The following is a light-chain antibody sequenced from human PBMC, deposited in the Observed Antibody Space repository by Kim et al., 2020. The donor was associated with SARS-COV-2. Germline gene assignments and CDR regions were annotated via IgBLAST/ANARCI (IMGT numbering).Light chain of an antibody. Sequence: SPGERATLSCRASQSITDKLAWYQQKPGQAPRLLIYGASVRATGVPSRFSGRGSGTEFTLSISGLQSEDFAVYFCQQYHNWPPLTFGGGTKVDIK. CDR2: GAS. CDR1: QSITDK. V-gene: IGKV3-15*01. J-gene: IGKJ4*01. CDR3: QQYHNWPPLT.